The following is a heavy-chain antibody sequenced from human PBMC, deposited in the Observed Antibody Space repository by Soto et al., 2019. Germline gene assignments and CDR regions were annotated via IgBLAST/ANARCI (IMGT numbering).Heavy chain of an antibody. Sequence: ASVKVSCKASGGTFSSYAISWVRQAPGQGLEWMGGIIPIFGTANYAQKFQGRVTITADESTSTAYMELSSLRSEDTAVYYCAREGSSPDYHYYGMDAWGQGTTVTVSS. J-gene: IGHJ6*02. CDR3: AREGSSPDYHYYGMDA. D-gene: IGHD6-6*01. CDR1: GGTFSSYA. CDR2: IIPIFGTA. V-gene: IGHV1-69*13.